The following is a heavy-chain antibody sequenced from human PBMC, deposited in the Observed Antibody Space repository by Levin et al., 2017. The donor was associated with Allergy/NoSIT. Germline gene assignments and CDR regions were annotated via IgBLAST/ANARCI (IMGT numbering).Heavy chain of an antibody. D-gene: IGHD1-26*01. Sequence: LSLTCTVSGGSFTSYFWSWIRQPPGKGLEWIGYIYYTGSTNYNPSLKSRVTISLDKSKNQFSLKLSSVTAADTAVYYCARHSGSSRGYFDYWGQGTLVTVSS. V-gene: IGHV4-59*01. CDR3: ARHSGSSRGYFDY. J-gene: IGHJ4*02. CDR1: GGSFTSYF. CDR2: IYYTGST.